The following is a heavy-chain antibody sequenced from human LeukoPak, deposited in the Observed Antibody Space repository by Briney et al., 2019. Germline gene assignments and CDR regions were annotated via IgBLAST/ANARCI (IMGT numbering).Heavy chain of an antibody. J-gene: IGHJ5*02. CDR3: AXXXXXXXYGSGPIDKWFDP. V-gene: IGHV4-59*01. CDR2: IYSSGNT. Sequence: SETLSLTCTVSGGSISSFFWSWIRQPPGKGLEWIGYIYSSGNTNYNPSLKSRVTISVDKSKNQFSLKLSSVTAADTAMYYCAXXXXXXXYGSGPIDKWFDPWGQGTLVTVSS. D-gene: IGHD3-10*01. CDR1: GGSISSFF.